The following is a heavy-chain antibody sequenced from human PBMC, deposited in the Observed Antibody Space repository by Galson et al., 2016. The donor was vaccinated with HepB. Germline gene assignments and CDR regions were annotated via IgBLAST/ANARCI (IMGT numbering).Heavy chain of an antibody. CDR3: ARTFTIFGAECYFDR. D-gene: IGHD3-3*01. CDR1: GVSISSGNYY. CDR2: IYYSGDT. V-gene: IGHV4-30-4*01. Sequence: TLSLTCTVSGVSISSGNYYWSWIRQSPVKGLEWIGYIYYSGDTYYNPSLKSRLTISMDTSNNQFSLNLSSVNAADTAVYYCARTFTIFGAECYFDRWGQGTLVTVSS. J-gene: IGHJ4*02.